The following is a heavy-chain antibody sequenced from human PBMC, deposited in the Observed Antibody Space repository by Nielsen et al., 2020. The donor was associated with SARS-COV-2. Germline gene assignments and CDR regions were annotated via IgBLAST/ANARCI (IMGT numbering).Heavy chain of an antibody. CDR1: GFTFDDYA. V-gene: IGHV3-9*01. CDR3: ALLLGSGSYYNGDFDY. Sequence: SLKISCAASGFTFDDYATHWVRQAPGKGLEWVSGISWNSGSIGYADSVKGRFTISRDNAKNSLYLQMNSLRAEDTALYYCALLLGSGSYYNGDFDYWGQGTLVTVSS. J-gene: IGHJ4*02. D-gene: IGHD3-10*01. CDR2: ISWNSGSI.